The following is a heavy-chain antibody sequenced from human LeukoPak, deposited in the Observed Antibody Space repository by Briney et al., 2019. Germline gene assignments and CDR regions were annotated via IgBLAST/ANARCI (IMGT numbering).Heavy chain of an antibody. CDR3: ARRDNGGHFDY. D-gene: IGHD3-16*01. J-gene: IGHJ4*02. CDR2: IYPGDSDT. CDR1: GYKFNDYW. Sequence: GESLKISSKGSGYKFNDYWIDWVRQMTGKGLERMGIIYPGDSDTRYSPSFQGQVTISADKSISTDYLQWSSLKASDTAMYYCARRDNGGHFDYWGQGTLVIVSS. V-gene: IGHV5-51*01.